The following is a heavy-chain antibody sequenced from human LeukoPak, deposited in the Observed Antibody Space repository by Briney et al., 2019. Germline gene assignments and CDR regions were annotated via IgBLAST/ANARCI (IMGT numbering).Heavy chain of an antibody. CDR2: INYHSQPT. V-gene: IGHV3-21*05. D-gene: IGHD6-19*01. CDR1: GFTFSTFH. Sequence: PGGSLRLSCTASGFTFSTFHMHWVRQAPGKGLEWVSYINYHSQPTYYADSVKGRFTISRDNAKNSLYLQMNSLRAEDTAVYYCAREVREEQWLGPFDYWGQGTLVTVSS. CDR3: AREVREEQWLGPFDY. J-gene: IGHJ4*02.